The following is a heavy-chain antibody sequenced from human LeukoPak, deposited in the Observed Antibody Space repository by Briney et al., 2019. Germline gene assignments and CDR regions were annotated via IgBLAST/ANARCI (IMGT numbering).Heavy chain of an antibody. V-gene: IGHV4-38-2*02. J-gene: IGHJ4*02. CDR2: IYHSGST. CDR1: AYSITSGYY. D-gene: IGHD1-26*01. CDR3: ARDARRESFFDY. Sequence: SETLSLTCAVSAYSITSGYYWGWIRQPPGKGLEWIGGIYHSGSTYYNPSLKSRVTISVDTSKNQFSLKLSSVTAADTAVYYCARDARRESFFDYWGQGSLVTVSS.